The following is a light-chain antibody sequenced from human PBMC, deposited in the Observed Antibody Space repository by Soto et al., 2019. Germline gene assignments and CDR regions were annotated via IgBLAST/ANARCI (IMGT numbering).Light chain of an antibody. Sequence: DIVLTQSPDSLAVSLGERATINCKSGQSVLYSSNNKNYLAWYQQKPGQPPKLLIYWASTRESGVPDRFSGSGSGTDFTLTISSLQAEGVAVYYCQQYYGTPLTFGQGTKVEIK. V-gene: IGKV4-1*01. CDR1: QSVLYSSNNKNY. J-gene: IGKJ1*01. CDR2: WAS. CDR3: QQYYGTPLT.